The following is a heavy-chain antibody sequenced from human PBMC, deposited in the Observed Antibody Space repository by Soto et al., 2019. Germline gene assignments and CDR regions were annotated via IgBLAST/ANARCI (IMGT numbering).Heavy chain of an antibody. CDR1: GFTFSSFE. J-gene: IGHJ3*02. CDR2: ISSSGSTK. CDR3: AREGPADGLDI. Sequence: PGGSLRLSCAASGFTFSSFEMNWVRQAPGKGLECVSYISSSGSTKYYADSVKGRFTISRDNAKNSLFLHMNSLRAEDTAVYYCAREGPADGLDIWGQGTMVTVSS. V-gene: IGHV3-48*03.